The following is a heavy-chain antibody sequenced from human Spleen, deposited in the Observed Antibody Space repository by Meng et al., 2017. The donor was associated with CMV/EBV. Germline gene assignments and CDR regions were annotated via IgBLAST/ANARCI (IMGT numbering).Heavy chain of an antibody. J-gene: IGHJ5*02. CDR1: GFTFSSYA. D-gene: IGHD1-14*01. V-gene: IGHV3-23*01. CDR2: ISGSGGST. Sequence: GESLKISCAASGFTFSSYAMSWVRQAPGKGLEWVSAISGSGGSTYYADSVKGRSTISRDNSKNTLYLQMSSLTTEDTAVYYCTRGHPGNWFDPWGQGTLVTVSS. CDR3: TRGHPGNWFDP.